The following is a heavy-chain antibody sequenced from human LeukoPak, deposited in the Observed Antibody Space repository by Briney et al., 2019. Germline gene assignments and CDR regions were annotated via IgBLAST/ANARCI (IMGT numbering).Heavy chain of an antibody. CDR3: ARDPGEPYFDY. J-gene: IGHJ4*02. V-gene: IGHV3-21*01. CDR2: ISSSSSYI. D-gene: IGHD1-14*01. CDR1: GFTFSSYS. Sequence: GESLRLSCAASGFTFSSYSMNWVRQAPGKGLEWVSSISSSSSYIYYADSVKGRFTISRDNAKNSLYLQMNSLRAEDTAVYYCARDPGEPYFDYWGQGTLVTVSS.